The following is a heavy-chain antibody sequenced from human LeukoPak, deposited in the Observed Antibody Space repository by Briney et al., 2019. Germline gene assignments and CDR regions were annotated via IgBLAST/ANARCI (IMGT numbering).Heavy chain of an antibody. CDR1: GGSFSGYY. D-gene: IGHD5-18*01. V-gene: IGHV4-34*01. Sequence: SETLSLTCAVYGGSFSGYYWSWIRQPPGNGLEWIGEINHSGSTNYNPSLKSRVTISVDTSKNQFSLKLSSVTAADTAVYYCARVSEMWIQLWTGRWFDPWGQGTLVTVSS. CDR2: INHSGST. J-gene: IGHJ5*02. CDR3: ARVSEMWIQLWTGRWFDP.